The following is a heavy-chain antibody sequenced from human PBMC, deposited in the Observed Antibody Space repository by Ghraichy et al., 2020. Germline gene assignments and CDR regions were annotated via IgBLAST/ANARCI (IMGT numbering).Heavy chain of an antibody. Sequence: GGSLRLSCAASGFTFTSYAMRWVRQAPGKGLEWVSSISASGEKTYYADSVKGRLTISRDNSKNTVYLQINSLRAEDTAVYYCAKGGTVRGFQYYNGMDVWGQGTTVTVS. V-gene: IGHV3-23*01. J-gene: IGHJ6*02. CDR3: AKGGTVRGFQYYNGMDV. CDR1: GFTFTSYA. CDR2: ISASGEKT. D-gene: IGHD3-10*01.